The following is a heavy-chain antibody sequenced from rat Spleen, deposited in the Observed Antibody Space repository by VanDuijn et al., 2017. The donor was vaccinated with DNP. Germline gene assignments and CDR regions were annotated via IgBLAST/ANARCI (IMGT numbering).Heavy chain of an antibody. V-gene: IGHV5-17*01. D-gene: IGHD4-3*01. CDR2: INYAGNST. Sequence: EVQLVESGGGLIQPGRSLKISCVGSGFTFSDYAMAWVRQAPKSGLEWVATINYAGNSTYFRDSVKGRFTTSRDNAKSILYLQMNSLRSEDMATYYCVRWNSGHFDYWGQGVMVTVSS. J-gene: IGHJ2*01. CDR1: GFTFSDYA. CDR3: VRWNSGHFDY.